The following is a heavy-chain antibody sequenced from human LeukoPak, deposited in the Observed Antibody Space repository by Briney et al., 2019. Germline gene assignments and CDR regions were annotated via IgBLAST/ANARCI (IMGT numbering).Heavy chain of an antibody. CDR1: GYTFTSYY. CDR2: ISPSGGGA. V-gene: IGHV1-46*01. CDR3: ARDPGVPGYYYYYMDV. D-gene: IGHD1-14*01. Sequence: ASVKVSCKASGYTFTSYYIHWVRQAPGQGLEWMGTISPSGGGASHAQKFQGRVTMTRDMSTTTVYMELSSLRSEDTAVYYCARDPGVPGYYYYYMDVWGKGTTVTVSS. J-gene: IGHJ6*03.